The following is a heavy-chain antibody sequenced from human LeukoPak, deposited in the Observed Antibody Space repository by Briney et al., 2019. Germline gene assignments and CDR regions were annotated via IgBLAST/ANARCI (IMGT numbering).Heavy chain of an antibody. CDR3: ARAGRPYSFFFDY. V-gene: IGHV3-66*03. D-gene: IGHD1-26*01. J-gene: IGHJ4*02. CDR1: GFTVSGNY. CDR2: VDNSGST. Sequence: GGSLRLSCAVSGFTVSGNYMSWVRQAPGKGLEWVSLVDNSGSTYYADSVKGRFTISRDNPNNTLYLQMSSLRSEDTAFYYCARAGRPYSFFFDYWGRGALVAVAS.